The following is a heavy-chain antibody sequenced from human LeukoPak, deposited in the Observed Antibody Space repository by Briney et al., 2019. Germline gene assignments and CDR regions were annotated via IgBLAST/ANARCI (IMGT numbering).Heavy chain of an antibody. Sequence: SETLSLTCTVSGVSISSYCWSWLRQPPGKGLEWIGYIYYSGSTNYNPSLKSRVTISVDTSKNQFSLKLSSVTAADTAVYYWARDIQGYLDYWGQGTLVTVSP. J-gene: IGHJ4*02. V-gene: IGHV4-59*01. CDR3: ARDIQGYLDY. CDR1: GVSISSYC. CDR2: IYYSGST.